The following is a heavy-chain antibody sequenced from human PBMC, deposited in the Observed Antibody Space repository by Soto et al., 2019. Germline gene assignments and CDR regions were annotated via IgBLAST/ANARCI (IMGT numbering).Heavy chain of an antibody. Sequence: KTSETLSLTCAVAGGSISSSYYYWAWLRQPPGKGPEWIGSVFYTGFTSYNPSLEMRVSVSVDTAKSQFSLKLRAVTAADTAVYYCSTSQKGYNWNYFDHWGQGALVTVSS. CDR3: STSQKGYNWNYFDH. CDR2: VFYTGFT. CDR1: GGSISSSYYY. J-gene: IGHJ4*02. V-gene: IGHV4-39*01. D-gene: IGHD1-20*01.